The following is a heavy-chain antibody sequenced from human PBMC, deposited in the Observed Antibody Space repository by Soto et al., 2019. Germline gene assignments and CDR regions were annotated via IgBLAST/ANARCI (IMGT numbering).Heavy chain of an antibody. Sequence: GGSLRLSCAASGFTFSSYAMSWVRQAPGKGLEWVSAISGSGGSTTYADSVKGRFTISRDNAKNTLYLQMNSLRAEDTAVSSCANGFCSGGSCPNYYYYMDVWGKGTPVTVSS. V-gene: IGHV3-23*01. D-gene: IGHD2-15*01. CDR1: GFTFSSYA. J-gene: IGHJ6*03. CDR2: ISGSGGST. CDR3: ANGFCSGGSCPNYYYYMDV.